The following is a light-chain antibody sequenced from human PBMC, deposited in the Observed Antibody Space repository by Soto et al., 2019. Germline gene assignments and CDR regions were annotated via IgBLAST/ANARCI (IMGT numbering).Light chain of an antibody. Sequence: EIVMTQSPATLSLSAGERATLSCRASQSVSSNLAGYQQKTGQAPRLLIYGTSTRATGITARFSGSGSCTEFILPISSRQDEDFAVYYCQQYNNGPPTFGQGTRLEIK. J-gene: IGKJ5*01. CDR1: QSVSSN. V-gene: IGKV3-15*01. CDR2: GTS. CDR3: QQYNNGPPT.